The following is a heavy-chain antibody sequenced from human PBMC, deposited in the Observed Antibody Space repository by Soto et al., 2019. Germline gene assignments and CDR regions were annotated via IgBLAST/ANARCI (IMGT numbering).Heavy chain of an antibody. CDR3: ARGTTRGLRFLEWLEYFRN. J-gene: IGHJ1*01. CDR1: GFTFDDYA. V-gene: IGHV3-9*01. CDR2: ISWDSSSM. D-gene: IGHD3-3*01. Sequence: EVQLVESGGGLVQPGRSLRLSCAASGFTFDDYAMHWVRQAPGKGLEWVSGISWDSSSMGYAVSVKGRFTSSRDNAKNSLYLQINTLRTEDTALYACARGTTRGLRFLEWLEYFRNWGKGTMSTVSS.